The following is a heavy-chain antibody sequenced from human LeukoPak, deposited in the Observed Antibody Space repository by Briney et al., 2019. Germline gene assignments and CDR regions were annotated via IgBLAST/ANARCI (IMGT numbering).Heavy chain of an antibody. Sequence: SETLSLTCTVSGGSISSSSYYWGWIRQPPGRGLEWIGSIYYSGSTYYNPSLKSRVTISVDTSKNQFSLKLSSVTAADTAVYYCARVHSPIAVAGSFDYWGQGTLVTVSS. CDR3: ARVHSPIAVAGSFDY. V-gene: IGHV4-39*07. CDR1: GGSISSSSYY. D-gene: IGHD6-19*01. CDR2: IYYSGST. J-gene: IGHJ4*02.